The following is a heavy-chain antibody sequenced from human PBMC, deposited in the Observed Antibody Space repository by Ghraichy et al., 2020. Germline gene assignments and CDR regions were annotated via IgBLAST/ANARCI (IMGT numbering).Heavy chain of an antibody. J-gene: IGHJ2*01. CDR1: GGSISSYY. Sequence: SETLSLTCTVSGGSISSYYWSWIRQPPGKGLEWIGYIYYSGSTNYNPSLKSRVTISVDTSKNQFSLKLSSVTAADTAVYYCARGEAVYYGPVGVFDLWGRGTLVTVSS. V-gene: IGHV4-59*01. CDR2: IYYSGST. D-gene: IGHD3-10*01. CDR3: ARGEAVYYGPVGVFDL.